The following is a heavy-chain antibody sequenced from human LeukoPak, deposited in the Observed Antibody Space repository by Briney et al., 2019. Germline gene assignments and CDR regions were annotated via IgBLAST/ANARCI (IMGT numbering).Heavy chain of an antibody. D-gene: IGHD2-2*01. J-gene: IGHJ5*02. CDR1: GGTFSSYA. V-gene: IGHV1-69*04. Sequence: SVKVSCKASGGTFSSYAISWVRRAPGQGLEWMGRIIPILGIANYAQKFQGRVTITADKSTSTAYMELSSLRSEDTAVYYCATRGYCSSTSCYQWFDPWGQGTLVTVSS. CDR2: IIPILGIA. CDR3: ATRGYCSSTSCYQWFDP.